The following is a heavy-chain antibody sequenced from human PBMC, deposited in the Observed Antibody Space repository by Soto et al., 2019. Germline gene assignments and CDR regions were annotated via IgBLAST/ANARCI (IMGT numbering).Heavy chain of an antibody. CDR3: AREWGAAAGQAVDY. D-gene: IGHD6-13*01. V-gene: IGHV1-2*02. CDR2: INPNSGGT. CDR1: GYTFTGYY. Sequence: QVQLVKSGAEVKKPGASVKVSCKASGYTFTGYYMYWVRQPHGQVLVWMGWINPNSGGTSYAQMFQGRVTMTRDTSVSTAYMELSRLRSDDTAVYYCAREWGAAAGQAVDYWGQGTLVTVSS. J-gene: IGHJ4*02.